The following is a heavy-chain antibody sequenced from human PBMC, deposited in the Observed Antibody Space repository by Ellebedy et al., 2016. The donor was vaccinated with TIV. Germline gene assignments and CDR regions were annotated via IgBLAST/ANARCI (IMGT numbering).Heavy chain of an antibody. Sequence: ASVKVSCXASGYTFASYEISWVRQATGQGLEWMGLINPGSGHTVYAQRFQGRLTMTRDTSISTAYMEVSGLRSDDTAVYYCARKNKIYSHTSGRIVFDIWGQGTVVTVSS. D-gene: IGHD3-22*01. CDR1: GYTFASYE. CDR3: ARKNKIYSHTSGRIVFDI. CDR2: INPGSGHT. J-gene: IGHJ3*02. V-gene: IGHV1-8*01.